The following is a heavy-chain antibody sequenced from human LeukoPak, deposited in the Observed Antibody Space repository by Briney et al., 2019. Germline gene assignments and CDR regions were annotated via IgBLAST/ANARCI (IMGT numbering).Heavy chain of an antibody. CDR1: GFTFTSYV. CDR2: ISRVDGST. CDR3: AKDLVVGSTSLYFDY. J-gene: IGHJ4*02. V-gene: IGHV3-23*01. D-gene: IGHD2-8*02. Sequence: GGSLRLSCAASGFTFTSYVMHWVRQAPGKGLEWVSTISRVDGSTYYEDSVKGRFTISRDNSKNTLYLQMSSLRAEDTAVYYCAKDLVVGSTSLYFDYWGQGTLVTVSS.